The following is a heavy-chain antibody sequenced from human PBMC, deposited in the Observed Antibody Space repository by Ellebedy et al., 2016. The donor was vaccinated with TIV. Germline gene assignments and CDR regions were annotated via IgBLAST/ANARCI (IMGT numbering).Heavy chain of an antibody. J-gene: IGHJ4*02. Sequence: GGSLRLSCAASGFTFSSFWISWVRQAPGKGLEWVATIKEDGSDKYYLDSVKGRFTISRDNTKNSLYSQMNSLRVEDTAVYSCARGYSSGSYFAWGQGTLVTVSS. CDR2: IKEDGSDK. CDR3: ARGYSSGSYFA. D-gene: IGHD3-10*01. V-gene: IGHV3-7*01. CDR1: GFTFSSFW.